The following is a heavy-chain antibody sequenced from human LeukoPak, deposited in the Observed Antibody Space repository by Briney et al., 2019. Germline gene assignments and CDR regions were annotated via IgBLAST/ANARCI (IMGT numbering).Heavy chain of an antibody. D-gene: IGHD2-2*01. CDR3: IKVGSTGCYDY. CDR2: IKSKTDGGTT. CDR1: GFTFSSYS. J-gene: IGHJ4*02. V-gene: IGHV3-15*01. Sequence: PGGSLRLSCAASGFTFSSYSMNWVRQAPGKGLEWVGRIKSKTDGGTTDYAAPVKGRFTISRDDSKNTLYLQMNSLETEDTAVYYCIKVGSTGCYDYWGQGTLVTVSS.